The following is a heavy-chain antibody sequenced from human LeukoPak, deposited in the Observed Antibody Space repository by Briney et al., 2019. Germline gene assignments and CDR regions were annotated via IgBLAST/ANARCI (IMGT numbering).Heavy chain of an antibody. CDR2: IKEDGSGT. CDR1: GFTFSKSW. Sequence: GGSLRLSCAASGFTFSKSWMDWVRQAPGKGLEWVANIKEDGSGTYYVDSAKGRFTISRDNAKNSLYLQMDSLRVEDTAIYYCSVSLNSWGQGTLVTVSS. V-gene: IGHV3-7*01. CDR3: SVSLNS. J-gene: IGHJ4*02.